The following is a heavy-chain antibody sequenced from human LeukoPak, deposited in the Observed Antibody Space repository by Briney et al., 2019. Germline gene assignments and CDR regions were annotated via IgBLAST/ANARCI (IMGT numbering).Heavy chain of an antibody. CDR1: GFTFSNYE. CDR2: INHSGST. CDR3: ARGQRFGGFNWFDP. V-gene: IGHV4-34*01. D-gene: IGHD3-10*01. J-gene: IGHJ5*02. Sequence: GSLRLSCAASGFTFSNYETNWVRQPPGKGLEWIGEINHSGSTNYNPSLKSRVTISVDTSKNQFSLKLSSVTAADTAVYYCARGQRFGGFNWFDPWGQGTLVTVSS.